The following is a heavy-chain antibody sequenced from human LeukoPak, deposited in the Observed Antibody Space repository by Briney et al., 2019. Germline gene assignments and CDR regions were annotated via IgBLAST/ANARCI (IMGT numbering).Heavy chain of an antibody. J-gene: IGHJ4*02. CDR1: GFIVSSNY. D-gene: IGHD6-13*01. CDR2: IYSGGST. V-gene: IGHV3-53*01. Sequence: GGSLRLSCAASGFIVSSNYMSWVRQAPGKGLEWVSVIYSGGSTYYADSVKGRFTISRDNSKNTLYLQMNSLRAEDTAVYYCAVQRTLWQQVLDHWGQGVLVTVSS. CDR3: AVQRTLWQQVLDH.